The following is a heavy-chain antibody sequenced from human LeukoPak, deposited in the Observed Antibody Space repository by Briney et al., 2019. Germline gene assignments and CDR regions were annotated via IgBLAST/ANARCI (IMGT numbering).Heavy chain of an antibody. J-gene: IGHJ5*02. CDR2: IYDSGST. D-gene: IGHD3-16*02. CDR3: ARGDYDYVWGSYRYDNNWFDP. V-gene: IGHV4-59*01. Sequence: SSETLSLTCTIPGGSISSYYWSWIRQPPGKGLEWIGYIYDSGSTNYNPSLKSRVSISVDRSKNQSSLKLSSVIAADTAVYYCARGDYDYVWGSYRYDNNWFDPWGPGTLVTVSS. CDR1: GGSISSYY.